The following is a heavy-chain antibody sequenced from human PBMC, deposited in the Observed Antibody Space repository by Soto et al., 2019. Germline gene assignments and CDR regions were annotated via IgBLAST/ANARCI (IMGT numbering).Heavy chain of an antibody. D-gene: IGHD2-2*01. Sequence: GESLKISCKGSGYSFTSYWISWVRQMPGKGLEWMGRIDLSDSYTNYSPSFQGPVTISADKSISTAYLQWSSLKASDTAIYYCARRCTSCSYYYYYGMDVWGQGTTVTVSS. CDR1: GYSFTSYW. V-gene: IGHV5-10-1*01. J-gene: IGHJ6*02. CDR3: ARRCTSCSYYYYYGMDV. CDR2: IDLSDSYT.